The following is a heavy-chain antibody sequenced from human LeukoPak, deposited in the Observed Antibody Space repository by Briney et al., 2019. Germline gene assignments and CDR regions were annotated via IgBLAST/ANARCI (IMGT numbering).Heavy chain of an antibody. J-gene: IGHJ3*02. D-gene: IGHD3-10*01. Sequence: SETLSLTCTVSGGSISSYYWSWIRQPPGKGLEWIGEINHSGSPNYNPSLKSRVTISIDTSKNQFSLKLSPVTAADTAVYYCARDLSDYYGSGSYRPIDAFDIWGQGTMVTVSS. V-gene: IGHV4-34*01. CDR1: GGSISSYY. CDR2: INHSGSP. CDR3: ARDLSDYYGSGSYRPIDAFDI.